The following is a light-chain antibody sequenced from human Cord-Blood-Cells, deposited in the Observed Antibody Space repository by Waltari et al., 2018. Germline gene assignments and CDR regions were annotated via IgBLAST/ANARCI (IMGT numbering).Light chain of an antibody. Sequence: DIVMTQSPDSLAVSLGEMATINCKSSQSVLYSSNNKNYLAWYQQKPGQPPKLLIYWASTXXXXXXXRFSGSGSGTDFTLTISSLQAEDVAVYYCQQYYSTPETFGQGTKVEIK. CDR1: QSVLYSSNNKNY. CDR2: WAS. J-gene: IGKJ1*01. V-gene: IGKV4-1*01. CDR3: QQYYSTPET.